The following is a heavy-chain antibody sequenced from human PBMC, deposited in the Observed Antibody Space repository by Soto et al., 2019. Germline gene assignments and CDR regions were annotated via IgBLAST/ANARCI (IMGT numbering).Heavy chain of an antibody. CDR2: IYYSGST. Sequence: PSETLSLTCTVSGGSISSYYWSWIRQPPGKGLEWIGYIYYSGSTNYNPSLKSRVTISVDTSKNQFSLTLTSATAPDTAVYYCASGSTYYYDSSGYSRHYDYWGQGTLVTVSS. J-gene: IGHJ4*02. D-gene: IGHD3-22*01. CDR1: GGSISSYY. V-gene: IGHV4-59*01. CDR3: ASGSTYYYDSSGYSRHYDY.